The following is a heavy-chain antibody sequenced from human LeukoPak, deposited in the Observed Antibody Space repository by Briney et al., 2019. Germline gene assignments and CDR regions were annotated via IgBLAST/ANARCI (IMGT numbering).Heavy chain of an antibody. Sequence: SETLSLTCTVSGGSISSSSYYWGWIRQPPGKGLEWIGSIYHSGSTYYNPSLNSRVTISVDTSKNQFSLKLRSVTAADTAVYYCARSLVVPAHYYYYYYMDVWGKGTTVTVSS. CDR2: IYHSGST. D-gene: IGHD2-2*01. CDR1: GGSISSSSYY. V-gene: IGHV4-39*01. CDR3: ARSLVVPAHYYYYYYMDV. J-gene: IGHJ6*03.